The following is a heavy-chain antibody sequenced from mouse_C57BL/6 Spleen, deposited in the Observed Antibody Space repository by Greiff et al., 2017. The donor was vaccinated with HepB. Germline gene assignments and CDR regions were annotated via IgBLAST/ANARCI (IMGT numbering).Heavy chain of an antibody. D-gene: IGHD1-1*01. Sequence: EVQLQESVAELVRPGASVKLSCTASGFNIKNTYMHWVKQRPEQGLEWIGRIDPANGNTKYAPKFQGKATITADTSSNTAYLQLSSLTSEDTAIYYCAPYYYGSSYRVAYWGQGTLVTVSA. CDR2: IDPANGNT. CDR3: APYYYGSSYRVAY. CDR1: GFNIKNTY. V-gene: IGHV14-3*01. J-gene: IGHJ3*01.